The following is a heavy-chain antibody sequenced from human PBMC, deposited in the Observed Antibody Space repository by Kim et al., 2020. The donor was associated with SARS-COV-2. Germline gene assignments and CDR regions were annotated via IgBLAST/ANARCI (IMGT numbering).Heavy chain of an antibody. D-gene: IGHD6-13*01. CDR3: ARGLQWGAAAVNWFDP. Sequence: KFPGRVTMTRNTSISTAYMELSSLRSEDTAVYYCARGLQWGAAAVNWFDPWGQGTLVTVSS. V-gene: IGHV1-8*01. J-gene: IGHJ5*02.